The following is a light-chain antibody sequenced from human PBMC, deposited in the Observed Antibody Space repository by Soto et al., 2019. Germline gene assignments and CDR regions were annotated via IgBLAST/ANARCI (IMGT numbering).Light chain of an antibody. CDR3: QQRSDWPLT. J-gene: IGKJ4*01. CDR2: DAS. Sequence: EIVLTQSPTTLSLSPGERATLSCRASQSVSSYFAWYQQKPGQAPRLLIYDASTRAAGIPARFSGSGSGTDFTLTISSLEPEDFALYYCQQRSDWPLTFGGGTKVEIK. CDR1: QSVSSY. V-gene: IGKV3-11*01.